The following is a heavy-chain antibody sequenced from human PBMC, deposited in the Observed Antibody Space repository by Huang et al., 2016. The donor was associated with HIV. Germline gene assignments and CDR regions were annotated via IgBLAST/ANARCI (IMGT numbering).Heavy chain of an antibody. CDR1: GVSFSDYA. V-gene: IGHV1-69*10. Sequence: QAQLVQSGAAVMKPGSSVRVSCKASGVSFSDYAFSWVRRAPGQGLDWMGGIIPSFGLTNYAPRLQGRVTISADKSSNTVYLELTSLRSGDTAVYYCAREGQNWLGKPFGALAFWGQGTEVIVSS. CDR2: IIPSFGLT. D-gene: IGHD3-16*01. CDR3: AREGQNWLGKPFGALAF. J-gene: IGHJ4*03.